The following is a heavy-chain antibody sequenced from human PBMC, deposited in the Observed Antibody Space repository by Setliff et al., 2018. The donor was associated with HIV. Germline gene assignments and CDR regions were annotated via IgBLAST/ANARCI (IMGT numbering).Heavy chain of an antibody. CDR3: ATHCTSTSCYSAGLDY. CDR1: GGSISSGSNY. J-gene: IGHJ4*02. D-gene: IGHD2-2*01. V-gene: IGHV4-61*09. CDR2: IYTSGST. Sequence: PSETLSLTCTVSGGSISSGSNYWSWIRQPAGKELEWIGHIYTSGSTNYNPSLKSRVTISADTSKNQFTLNLNSVTAADTAVYYCATHCTSTSCYSAGLDYWGQGTLVTVSS.